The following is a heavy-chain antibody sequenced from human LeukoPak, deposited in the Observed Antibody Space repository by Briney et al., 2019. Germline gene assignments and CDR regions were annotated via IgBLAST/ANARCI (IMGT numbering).Heavy chain of an antibody. J-gene: IGHJ4*02. V-gene: IGHV1-18*01. D-gene: IGHD3-10*01. Sequence: ASVTVSCKASGYTFTSYGISWVRQAPGQGLEWMGWISAYNGNTNFAQKLQGRVTITTDTSTSTAYMELRSLRSDDTAVYYCARDYLSYGSGSSFDHWGQGTLVTVSS. CDR2: ISAYNGNT. CDR1: GYTFTSYG. CDR3: ARDYLSYGSGSSFDH.